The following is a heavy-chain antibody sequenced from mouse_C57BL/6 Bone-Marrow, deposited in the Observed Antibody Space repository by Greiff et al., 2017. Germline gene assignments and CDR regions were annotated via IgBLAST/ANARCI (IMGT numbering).Heavy chain of an antibody. CDR2: INPSNGGT. J-gene: IGHJ3*01. D-gene: IGHD1-1*01. V-gene: IGHV1-53*01. CDR3: AIPLLLLRYRAWFAY. Sequence: QVQLQQPGTELVKPGASVKLSCKASGYTFTSYWRHWVKQRPGQGLEWIGNINPSNGGTNYNEKFKSKATLTVDKSSSTAYMQLSSLTYEDSAVYYCAIPLLLLRYRAWFAYWGQGTLVTVSA. CDR1: GYTFTSYW.